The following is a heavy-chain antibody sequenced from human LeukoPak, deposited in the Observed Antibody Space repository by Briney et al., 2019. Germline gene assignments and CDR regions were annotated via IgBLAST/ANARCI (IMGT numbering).Heavy chain of an antibody. CDR1: GYTFTDYY. V-gene: IGHV1-2*06. CDR2: ISPNNGGT. Sequence: GASVKVSCKASGYTFTDYYIHWVRQAPGQELEWMGRISPNNGGTNYAEKFQGRVTMTSDTSISTAYMELSRLTSDDTAVFYCARGAGLFTMLRGVTNWGQGTLVTVSS. J-gene: IGHJ4*02. CDR3: ARGAGLFTMLRGVTN. D-gene: IGHD3-10*01.